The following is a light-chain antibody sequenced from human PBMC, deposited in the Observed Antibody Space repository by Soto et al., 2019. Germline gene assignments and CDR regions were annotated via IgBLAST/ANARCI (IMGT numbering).Light chain of an antibody. CDR1: QDIRTS. CDR3: QHYHNLPPFT. Sequence: DIQMTQSPSSLSASVGARVSITCQASQDIRTSLSWFQQKPGRAPSLLIYGASYLETGVPSRFRGSGSGTDFTFTISSLQPEDIATYYCQHYHNLPPFTFGPGTRVDVK. V-gene: IGKV1-33*01. CDR2: GAS. J-gene: IGKJ3*01.